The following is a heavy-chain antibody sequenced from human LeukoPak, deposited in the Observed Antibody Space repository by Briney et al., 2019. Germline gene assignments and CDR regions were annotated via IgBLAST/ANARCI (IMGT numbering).Heavy chain of an antibody. CDR3: ARDFSSGSI. D-gene: IGHD6-25*01. CDR1: GFTFSTYS. V-gene: IGHV3-21*01. CDR2: ITPSGSYI. J-gene: IGHJ3*02. Sequence: GGSQRLSCAASGFTFSTYSMNWVRQAPGKGLEWVSSITPSGSYIYYATSVKGRFTISRDNAKNSLYLLMNSLRAEDTAVYYGARDFSSGSIWGQGTMVTVSS.